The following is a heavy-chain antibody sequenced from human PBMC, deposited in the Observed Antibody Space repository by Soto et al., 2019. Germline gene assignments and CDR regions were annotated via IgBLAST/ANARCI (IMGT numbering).Heavy chain of an antibody. V-gene: IGHV1-18*01. CDR3: ARTMVRGVMTLQHYYYMDV. CDR1: GYTFTSYG. CDR2: ISAYNGNT. J-gene: IGHJ6*03. Sequence: ASVKVSFKASGYTFTSYGISWVRQAPGQGLEWMGWISAYNGNTNYAQKLQGRVTMTTDTSTSTAYMELRSLRAEDTAVYYCARTMVRGVMTLQHYYYMDVWGKGTTVTVSS. D-gene: IGHD3-10*01.